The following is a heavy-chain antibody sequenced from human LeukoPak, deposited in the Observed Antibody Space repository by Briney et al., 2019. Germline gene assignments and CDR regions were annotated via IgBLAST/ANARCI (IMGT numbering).Heavy chain of an antibody. D-gene: IGHD3-22*01. V-gene: IGHV1-2*04. J-gene: IGHJ4*02. CDR3: ARGYCDSGGPRLDF. CDR2: INPNSGGT. Sequence: GASVKVSCKTSGYTFTACYIHWVRQAPGQGLEWMGWINPNSGGTKYSQKFQGWVTMTRDTSISTTYMQLIGLTSDDTAVYYCARGYCDSGGPRLDFWGQGTLVTVSS. CDR1: GYTFTACY.